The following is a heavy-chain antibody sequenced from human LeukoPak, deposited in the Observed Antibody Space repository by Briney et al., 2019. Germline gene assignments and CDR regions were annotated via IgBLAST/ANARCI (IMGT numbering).Heavy chain of an antibody. CDR2: TYYRSKCYY. Sequence: KPSQTLSLTCDIPGDTVSSNSAAWNWIRQSPSRGLEWLGRTYYRSKCYYDYAVSVKSRITISPDTSKNQFSLQLNSVTADDTAVYYCARGFALDFWGQGTMVTVSS. J-gene: IGHJ3*01. V-gene: IGHV6-1*01. CDR1: GDTVSSNSAA. CDR3: ARGFALDF.